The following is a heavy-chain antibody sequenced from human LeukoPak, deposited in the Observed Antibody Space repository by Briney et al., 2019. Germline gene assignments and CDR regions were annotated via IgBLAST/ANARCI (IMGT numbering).Heavy chain of an antibody. V-gene: IGHV3-23*01. CDR1: GFTFSIYG. D-gene: IGHD2-2*03. CDR2: ISASGGST. J-gene: IGHJ4*02. Sequence: GGSLRLSCAASGFTFSIYGMSWVRQAPGKGLEWVSAISASGGSTYYADSVKGRFTISRDNSRNTPYLQMNSLRAEDTAVYYCAKGPRDGYCSSSSCLRYDYWGQGTLATVSS. CDR3: AKGPRDGYCSSSSCLRYDY.